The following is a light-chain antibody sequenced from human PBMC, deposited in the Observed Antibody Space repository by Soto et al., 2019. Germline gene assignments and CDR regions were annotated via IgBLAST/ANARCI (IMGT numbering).Light chain of an antibody. J-gene: IGKJ1*01. Sequence: EIVMTQSPATLSVSPGERVTLSCRASQSVSSYLAWHQQKTGQAPRLLIYGASTRATGIPARFSGSGSGTEFTLTISSLQSEDFAVYYCQHHTNWPPWTFGQGTKVEIK. CDR1: QSVSSY. CDR2: GAS. V-gene: IGKV3D-15*01. CDR3: QHHTNWPPWT.